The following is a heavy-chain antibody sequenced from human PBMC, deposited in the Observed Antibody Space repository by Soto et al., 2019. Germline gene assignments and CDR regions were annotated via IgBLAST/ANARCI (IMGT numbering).Heavy chain of an antibody. Sequence: VEISCKASGYTFNIYGITWVLKAPGQGLEWMGWISAYNGNTNYAQKLQGRVTMTTDTSTSTAYMELRSLRSDDTAVYYCARRDLHIVVVTAEYYYGMYVWPQGTTVTVSS. CDR3: ARRDLHIVVVTAEYYYGMYV. D-gene: IGHD2-21*02. CDR2: ISAYNGNT. CDR1: GYTFNIYG. J-gene: IGHJ6*02. V-gene: IGHV1-18*01.